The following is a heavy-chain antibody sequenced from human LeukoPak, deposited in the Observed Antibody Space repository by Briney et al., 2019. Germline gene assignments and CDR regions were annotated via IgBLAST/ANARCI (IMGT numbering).Heavy chain of an antibody. Sequence: ASVTVSCKVSGKTLSDLSIHWLRQPPGKGLEWLGGSDPEDGERIYAQMFQGRVTMTEDTSIDTAYMELSSLRSEGTAVYYCVTGFTTMAVDYFDYWGQGTLVTVSP. CDR2: SDPEDGER. V-gene: IGHV1-24*01. D-gene: IGHD5-18*01. CDR3: VTGFTTMAVDYFDY. CDR1: GKTLSDLS. J-gene: IGHJ4*02.